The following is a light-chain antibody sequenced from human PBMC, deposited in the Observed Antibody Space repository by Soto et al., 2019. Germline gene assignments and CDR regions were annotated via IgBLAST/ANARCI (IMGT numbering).Light chain of an antibody. CDR2: GAS. Sequence: ETVLTQSPGTLSLSPGERATLFCRASQSVSGSYLAWYQQKPGQAPRLLIYGASSRATGIPDRFSGSGSGTDFTLTNSRLEPEDFAVYYCQQHSSSPPSWTFGQGTKVEIK. CDR1: QSVSGSY. V-gene: IGKV3-20*01. J-gene: IGKJ1*01. CDR3: QQHSSSPPSWT.